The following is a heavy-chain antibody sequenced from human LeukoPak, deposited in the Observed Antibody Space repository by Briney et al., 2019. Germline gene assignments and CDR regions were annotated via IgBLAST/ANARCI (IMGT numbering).Heavy chain of an antibody. CDR3: ARGDTKYCSSASCHNPFDQ. J-gene: IGHJ4*02. CDR1: GFTFSDFY. D-gene: IGHD2-2*02. CDR2: ITTSGSTI. V-gene: IGHV3-11*04. Sequence: GGSLRLSCAASGFTFSDFYMGWIRQAPGKGLECVSYITTSGSTIYYADSVEGRFTISRDNAKNSLNLQMKSLRAEDTAVYYCARGDTKYCSSASCHNPFDQWGQGTLVTVSS.